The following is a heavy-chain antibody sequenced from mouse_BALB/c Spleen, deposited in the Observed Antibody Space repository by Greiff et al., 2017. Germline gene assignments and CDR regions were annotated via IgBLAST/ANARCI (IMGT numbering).Heavy chain of an antibody. D-gene: IGHD1-1*01. J-gene: IGHJ4*01. Sequence: VQLQQSGPGLVKPSQSLSLTCSVTGYSITSGYYWNWIRQFPGNKLEWMGYISYDGSNNYNPSLKNRISITRDTSKNQFFLKLNSVTTEDTATYYCARKTSDYYGSSYGAMDYWGQGTSVTVSS. CDR3: ARKTSDYYGSSYGAMDY. V-gene: IGHV3-6*02. CDR2: ISYDGSN. CDR1: GYSITSGYY.